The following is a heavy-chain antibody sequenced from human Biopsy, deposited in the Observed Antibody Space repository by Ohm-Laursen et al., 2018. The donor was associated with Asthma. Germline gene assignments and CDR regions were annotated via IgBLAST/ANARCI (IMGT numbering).Heavy chain of an antibody. V-gene: IGHV1-69*01. J-gene: IGHJ6*02. CDR1: AGTFSNFA. D-gene: IGHD6-19*01. CDR3: ARCQVGYSSGWSLLLKKIYYSGMDV. Sequence: SSVKVSCKAPAGTFSNFAISWVRQAPGQGLEWLGGIMTVFGTTNYAQKFQGRVTITADESTSTAYMEVTSLRSEDTAIYYCARCQVGYSSGWSLLLKKIYYSGMDVWGQGTAVTVSS. CDR2: IMTVFGTT.